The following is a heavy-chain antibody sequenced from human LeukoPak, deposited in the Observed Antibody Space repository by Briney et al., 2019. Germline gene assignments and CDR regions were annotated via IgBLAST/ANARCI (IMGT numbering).Heavy chain of an antibody. Sequence: RGESLQISCKGFGYNFFSYWIGWVRQMPGKGLEWMGIIYPGDSDTRYSPSFQGQVTISVDKSISTACLQWSSLKTSDSAIYYCAAEGTDDSPIGAYWGQGTLVTVSS. CDR3: AAEGTDDSPIGAY. D-gene: IGHD5-24*01. CDR2: IYPGDSDT. V-gene: IGHV5-51*01. J-gene: IGHJ4*02. CDR1: GYNFFSYW.